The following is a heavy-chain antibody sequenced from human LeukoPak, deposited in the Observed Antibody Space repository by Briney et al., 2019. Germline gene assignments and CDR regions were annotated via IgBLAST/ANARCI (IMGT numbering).Heavy chain of an antibody. V-gene: IGHV3-66*01. CDR2: TYTGGST. Sequence: GRSLRLSCAASGLTVSSNYMGWVRQAPGKGLEWVAATYTGGSTYYADSVKGGLTISRDNSKNTLYLQMHSLIAEHTAVYYCARDNKVSSSWGQGNLVTVSS. J-gene: IGHJ4*02. CDR3: ARDNKVSSS. CDR1: GLTVSSNY. D-gene: IGHD6-13*01.